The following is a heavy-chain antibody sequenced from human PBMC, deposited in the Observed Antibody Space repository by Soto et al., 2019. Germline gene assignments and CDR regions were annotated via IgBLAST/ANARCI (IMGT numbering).Heavy chain of an antibody. Sequence: ASVKVSCKASGYSFTSLDINWLRQTAGQGLEWMGWMQPSTGRTGYAQKFQGRVTMTRDTSINTAYMELTTLTSDDTAFYYCARGVSAGVDYWGQGTLVTVSS. V-gene: IGHV1-8*01. CDR1: GYSFTSLD. CDR3: ARGVSAGVDY. J-gene: IGHJ4*02. D-gene: IGHD1-26*01. CDR2: MQPSTGRT.